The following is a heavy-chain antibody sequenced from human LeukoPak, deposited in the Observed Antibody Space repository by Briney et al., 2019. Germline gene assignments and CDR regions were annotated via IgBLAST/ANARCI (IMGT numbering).Heavy chain of an antibody. CDR1: GDSFESLA. J-gene: IGHJ3*02. CDR3: AELATSDAFDI. CDR2: IIPLLEET. D-gene: IGHD1-26*01. V-gene: IGHV1-69*06. Sequence: ASVKVSCKASGDSFESLAITWVHQAPGQGLEWMGGIIPLLEETNYAQKFQGRVTITADKSTSTAYMELSSLRSEDTAVYYCAELATSDAFDIWGQGTMVTVSS.